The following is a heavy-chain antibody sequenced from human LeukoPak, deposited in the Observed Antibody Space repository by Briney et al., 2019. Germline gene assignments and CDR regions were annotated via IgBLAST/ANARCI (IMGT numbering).Heavy chain of an antibody. D-gene: IGHD1-26*01. J-gene: IGHJ4*02. CDR3: ARVPRYSGSYGVEFYYFDY. CDR1: GGSMSDHY. Sequence: SETLSLTCAVSGGSMSDHYWSWIRQPPGKGLEWIGYIYYSGSTNYNPSLKSRVTISVDTSKNQFSLKLSSVTAADTAVYYCARVPRYSGSYGVEFYYFDYWGQGTLVTVFS. V-gene: IGHV4-59*11. CDR2: IYYSGST.